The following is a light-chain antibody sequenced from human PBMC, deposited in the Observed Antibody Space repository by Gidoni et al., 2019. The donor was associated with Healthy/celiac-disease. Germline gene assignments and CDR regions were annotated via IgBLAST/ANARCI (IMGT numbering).Light chain of an antibody. V-gene: IGKV3-15*01. CDR3: QQYNTWPRT. CDR1: PSVSSN. J-gene: IGKJ1*01. Sequence: EIAMTQSPATLSVSPGERATLPCRASPSVSSNLAWYQQKPGQAPRLLIYGASTRATGIPARFSGSWSGTEFTLTISSLQSEAFAVYYCQQYNTWPRTFGQGTKVEIK. CDR2: GAS.